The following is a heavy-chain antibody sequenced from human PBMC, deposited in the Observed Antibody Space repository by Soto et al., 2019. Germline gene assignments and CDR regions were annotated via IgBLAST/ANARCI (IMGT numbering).Heavy chain of an antibody. CDR2: INHSGST. CDR3: ARGIAVAGKGCWFDP. CDR1: GGSFSGYY. J-gene: IGHJ5*02. Sequence: SETLSLTCAVYGGSFSGYYWSWIRQPPGKGLEWIGEINHSGSTNYNPSLKGRVTISVDTSKNQFSLKLSSVTAADTAVYYCARGIAVAGKGCWFDPWGQGTLVTVSS. D-gene: IGHD6-19*01. V-gene: IGHV4-34*01.